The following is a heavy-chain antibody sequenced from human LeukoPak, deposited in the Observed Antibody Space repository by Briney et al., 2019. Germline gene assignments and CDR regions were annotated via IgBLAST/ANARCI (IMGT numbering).Heavy chain of an antibody. V-gene: IGHV4-59*08. CDR1: GGSISSYY. Sequence: QPSETLSLTCTVSGGSISSYYWSWIRQPAGKGLEWIGYIYISGDTNYNPSLRSRVSISLDASENQFSLQLTSVTAADTAVYYCARHPFFAPFVYWGLGTLVTVSS. J-gene: IGHJ4*02. CDR3: ARHPFFAPFVY. CDR2: IYISGDT. D-gene: IGHD3-3*01.